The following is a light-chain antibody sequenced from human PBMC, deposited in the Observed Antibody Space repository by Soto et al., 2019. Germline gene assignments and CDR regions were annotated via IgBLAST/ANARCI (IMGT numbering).Light chain of an antibody. V-gene: IGKV1-5*03. CDR1: QTISSW. Sequence: DIQTTLSPSTLSGSVTDRVTITCPASQTISSWLAWYQQKPGKAPKLLIYKASTLKSGVPSRFSGSGSGTEFTLTISSLQPDDFATYYCQHYNSYPQAFGQGTKVDIK. J-gene: IGKJ1*01. CDR3: QHYNSYPQA. CDR2: KAS.